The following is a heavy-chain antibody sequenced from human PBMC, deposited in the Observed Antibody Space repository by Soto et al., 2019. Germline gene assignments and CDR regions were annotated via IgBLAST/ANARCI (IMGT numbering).Heavy chain of an antibody. CDR2: INAGNGNT. D-gene: IGHD2-2*01. J-gene: IGHJ5*02. Sequence: GASVKVSCKASGYTFTSYAMHWVRQAPGQRLEWMGWINAGNGNTKYSQKFQGRVTITRDTSASTAYMELSSLRSEDTAVYYCARSGGKYRCSSTSCYGNWFDPWGQGTLVTVSS. V-gene: IGHV1-3*01. CDR1: GYTFTSYA. CDR3: ARSGGKYRCSSTSCYGNWFDP.